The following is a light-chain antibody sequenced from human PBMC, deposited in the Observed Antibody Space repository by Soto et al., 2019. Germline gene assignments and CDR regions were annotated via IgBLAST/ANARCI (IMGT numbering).Light chain of an antibody. V-gene: IGLV2-8*01. CDR2: DVS. CDR3: QAYDYSLTASV. CDR1: PSDVGGYNS. J-gene: IGLJ3*02. Sequence: QSALTQPPSASGSPGQSVTISCTGTPSDVGGYNSVSWYQQYPGKAPKLMIYDVSKRPSGVPDRFSGSKSGNTASLTVSGLQAEDEANYYCQAYDYSLTASVFGGGTKLTVL.